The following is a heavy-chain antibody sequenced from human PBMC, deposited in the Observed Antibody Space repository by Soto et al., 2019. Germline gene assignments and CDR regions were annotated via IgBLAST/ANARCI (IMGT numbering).Heavy chain of an antibody. Sequence: ASVKVSCKASGGTFSSYAISWVRQAPGQGLEWMGGIIPIFGTANYAQKFQGRVTITADESTSTAYMELSSLRSEDTAVYYCARNSDYPLGLYAFDIWGQGTMVTVSS. CDR2: IIPIFGTA. CDR1: GGTFSSYA. D-gene: IGHD4-17*01. CDR3: ARNSDYPLGLYAFDI. J-gene: IGHJ3*02. V-gene: IGHV1-69*13.